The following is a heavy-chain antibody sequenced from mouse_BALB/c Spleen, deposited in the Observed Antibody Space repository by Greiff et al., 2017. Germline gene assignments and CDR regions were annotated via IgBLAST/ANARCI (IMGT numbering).Heavy chain of an antibody. CDR1: GFSLTSYG. D-gene: IGHD2-10*02. CDR3: AREYGKAHYAMDY. CDR2: IWAGGST. V-gene: IGHV2-9*02. Sequence: QVQLKESGPGLVAPSQSLSITCTVSGFSLTSYGVHWVRQPPGKGLEWLGVIWAGGSTNYNSALMSRLSISKDNSKSQVFLKMNSLQTDDTAMYYCAREYGKAHYAMDYWGQGTSVTVSS. J-gene: IGHJ4*01.